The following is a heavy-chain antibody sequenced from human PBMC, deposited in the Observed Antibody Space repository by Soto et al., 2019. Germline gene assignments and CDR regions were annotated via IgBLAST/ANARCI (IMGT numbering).Heavy chain of an antibody. D-gene: IGHD6-19*01. CDR3: ARVRGSGHPFDY. CDR1: GYTFTSYG. CDR2: ISAYNGNT. Sequence: QVQLVHSGAEVKKPGASVKVSCKASGYTFTSYGISWVRQATGQGLEWMGWISAYNGNTNYAQKLQGRVTMTTDTSPSTAYMERRSVRADDTAVYYCARVRGSGHPFDYWGQGTLATVSS. V-gene: IGHV1-18*01. J-gene: IGHJ4*02.